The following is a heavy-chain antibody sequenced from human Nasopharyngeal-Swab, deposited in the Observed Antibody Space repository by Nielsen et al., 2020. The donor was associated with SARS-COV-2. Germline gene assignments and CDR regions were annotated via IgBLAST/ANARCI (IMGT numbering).Heavy chain of an antibody. Sequence: WVRQAPGQGLEWMGWMNPNSGNTGYAQKFQGRVTMSRDTSISTAYMELNSLTSEDTAVYYCARKGASDYWGQGTLVPSPQ. CDR3: ARKGASDY. D-gene: IGHD3-16*01. J-gene: IGHJ4*02. V-gene: IGHV1-8*01. CDR2: MNPNSGNT.